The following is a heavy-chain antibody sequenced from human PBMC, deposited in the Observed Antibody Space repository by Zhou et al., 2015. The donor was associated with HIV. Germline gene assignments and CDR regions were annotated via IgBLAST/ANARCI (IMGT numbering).Heavy chain of an antibody. V-gene: IGHV1-69*06. Sequence: LLQSGPEVRKPGSSVKVSCKASGGTFSGSDLSWVRQAPGQGLEWMGRITPMFQTHNYAEKFRARLNITVDRHTSAAYMELSSLTSEDAAVYYCTRWDPVTTSGDYWGQGTLVTVSS. CDR2: ITPMFQTH. CDR1: GGTFSGSD. D-gene: IGHD4-17*01. J-gene: IGHJ4*02. CDR3: TRWDPVTTSGDY.